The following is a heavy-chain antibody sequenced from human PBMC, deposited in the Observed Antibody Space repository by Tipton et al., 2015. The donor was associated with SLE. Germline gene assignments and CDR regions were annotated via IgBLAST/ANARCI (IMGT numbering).Heavy chain of an antibody. D-gene: IGHD6-19*01. CDR1: GGSISSYY. J-gene: IGHJ4*02. CDR3: ARARRRQWLDN. V-gene: IGHV4-59*01. Sequence: TLSLTCTVSGGSISSYYWSWIRQPPGKGLEWIGYIYYSGNTNYNPSLESRVTISEDTSKNQFSLRLSSVTAADTAVYYCARARRRQWLDNWGQGTQVTVSS. CDR2: IYYSGNT.